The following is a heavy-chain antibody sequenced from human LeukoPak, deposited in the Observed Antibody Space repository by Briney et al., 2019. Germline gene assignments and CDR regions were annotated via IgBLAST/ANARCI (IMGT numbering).Heavy chain of an antibody. D-gene: IGHD6-13*01. CDR3: ARGASSWSVGGDAFDI. CDR1: GFTFSSYG. CDR2: ISYDGSNK. V-gene: IGHV3-30*03. J-gene: IGHJ3*02. Sequence: GGSLRLSCAASGFTFSSYGMHWVRQAPGKGLEWVAVISYDGSNKYYADSVKGRFTISRDNAKNSVYLQMNSLRAEDTAVYYCARGASSWSVGGDAFDIWGQGTMVTVSS.